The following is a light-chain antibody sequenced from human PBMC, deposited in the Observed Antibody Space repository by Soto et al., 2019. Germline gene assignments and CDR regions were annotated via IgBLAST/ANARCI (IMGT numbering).Light chain of an antibody. Sequence: SYDLTQPPAVSVSPGQTASITCSGDKLGDKYICWYQQKPGQSPVLVIYQDTKRPSGIPERFSGSNSGKTATLTISGTQAMDEADYYCQAWDSSADNYVFGTGTKVTVL. CDR3: QAWDSSADNYV. CDR1: KLGDKY. J-gene: IGLJ1*01. V-gene: IGLV3-1*01. CDR2: QDT.